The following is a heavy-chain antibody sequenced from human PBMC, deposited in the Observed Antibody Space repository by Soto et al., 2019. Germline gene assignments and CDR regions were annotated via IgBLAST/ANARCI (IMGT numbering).Heavy chain of an antibody. CDR1: GFTFSSYG. D-gene: IGHD4-17*01. J-gene: IGHJ6*02. Sequence: GGSLRLSCAASGFTFSSYGMHWVRQAPGKGLEWVAVIWYDGSNKYYADSVKGRFTISRDNSKNTLYLQMNSLRAEDTAVYYCASSSDYGDYIGRHGMDVWGQGTTVTVSS. CDR2: IWYDGSNK. V-gene: IGHV3-33*01. CDR3: ASSSDYGDYIGRHGMDV.